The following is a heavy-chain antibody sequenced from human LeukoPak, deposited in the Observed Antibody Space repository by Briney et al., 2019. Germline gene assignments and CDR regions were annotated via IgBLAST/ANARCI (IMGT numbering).Heavy chain of an antibody. Sequence: GGSLRLSCAASGFTLSSYAMSWVRQAPGKGLEWVSVISGSGDYTHYADSVKGRFTISRDNSKNTLYLQMNSLRAEDTAVYYCAKGTWSIAARKNAFDIWGQGTMVTVSS. CDR2: ISGSGDYT. D-gene: IGHD6-6*01. V-gene: IGHV3-23*01. CDR3: AKGTWSIAARKNAFDI. J-gene: IGHJ3*02. CDR1: GFTLSSYA.